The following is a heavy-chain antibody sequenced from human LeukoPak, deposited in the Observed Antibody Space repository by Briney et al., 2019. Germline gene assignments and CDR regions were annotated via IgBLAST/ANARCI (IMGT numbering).Heavy chain of an antibody. Sequence: GGSLRLSCAASGFTFSTYSMNWVRQAPGKGLEWVSYISSSSGTIYYADSVKGRFTISRGNAKNSLYLQVNSLRAEDTAVYYCARGGYYFDYWGQGTLVTVSS. CDR3: ARGGYYFDY. V-gene: IGHV3-48*04. CDR2: ISSSSGTI. D-gene: IGHD3-10*01. J-gene: IGHJ4*02. CDR1: GFTFSTYS.